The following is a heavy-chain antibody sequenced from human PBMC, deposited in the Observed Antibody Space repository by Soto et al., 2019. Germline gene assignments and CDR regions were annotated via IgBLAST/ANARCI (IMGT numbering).Heavy chain of an antibody. Sequence: EVQLLESGGGLVQPGGSLRLSCAASGFTFSSYAMSWVRQAPGKGLEWVSAISGSGGSTYYADSVKGRFTISRDNSKTTLYLQMNSLRAEDTAVYYCAKGGGGSTRTLNYYWGQGTLVTVSS. D-gene: IGHD2-15*01. CDR3: AKGGGGSTRTLNYY. CDR2: ISGSGGST. J-gene: IGHJ4*02. V-gene: IGHV3-23*01. CDR1: GFTFSSYA.